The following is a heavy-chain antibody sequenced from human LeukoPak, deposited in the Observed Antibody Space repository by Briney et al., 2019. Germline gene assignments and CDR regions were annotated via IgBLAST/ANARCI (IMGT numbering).Heavy chain of an antibody. CDR2: IYYSGST. J-gene: IGHJ4*02. V-gene: IGHV4-61*01. CDR1: GGSISSSNYC. CDR3: AREYSSTWSFFDY. Sequence: LETLSLTCTVSGGSISSSNYCWSWIRQPPGQGLEWIGDIYYSGSTNYNPSLKSRVTMSVDTSKNQFSLRLNSVTAADTAVYYCAREYSSTWSFFDYWGQGTLVTVSS. D-gene: IGHD6-13*01.